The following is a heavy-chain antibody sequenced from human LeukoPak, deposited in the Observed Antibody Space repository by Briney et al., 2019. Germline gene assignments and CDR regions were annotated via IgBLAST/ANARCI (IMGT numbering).Heavy chain of an antibody. J-gene: IGHJ4*02. D-gene: IGHD6-19*01. CDR3: ARGRLAVTGWIDY. CDR1: GFTFSSYG. V-gene: IGHV3-33*01. CDR2: IWSDGSKK. Sequence: PGGSLRLSCAASGFTFSSYGMHWVRQAPGKGLEWVAIIWSDGSKKYYADSVKGRFTISRDNSKNTLYQQMNSLRAEDTAVYYCARGRLAVTGWIDYWGQGTLVTVSS.